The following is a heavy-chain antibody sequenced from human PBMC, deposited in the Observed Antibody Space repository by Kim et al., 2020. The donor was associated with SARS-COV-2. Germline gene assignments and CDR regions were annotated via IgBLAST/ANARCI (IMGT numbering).Heavy chain of an antibody. CDR2: IYYSGST. CDR3: ARDKGRGEVITYY. J-gene: IGHJ4*02. D-gene: IGHD3-22*01. Sequence: SETLSLTCTVSGGSVSSGSYYWSWIRQPPGKGLEWIGYIYYSGSTNYNPSLKSRVTISVDTSKNQFSLKLSSVTAADTAVYYCARDKGRGEVITYYWGQGTLVTVSS. V-gene: IGHV4-61*01. CDR1: GGSVSSGSYY.